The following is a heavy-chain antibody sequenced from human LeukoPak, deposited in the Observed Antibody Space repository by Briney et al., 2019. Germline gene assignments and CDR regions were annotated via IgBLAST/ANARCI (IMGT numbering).Heavy chain of an antibody. J-gene: IGHJ4*02. Sequence: ASVKVSCKASGYTFTSYDINWVRQATGQGLEWMGWMNPNSGNTGYAQKFQGRVTMTRNTSISTAYMELSSLRSEDTAVYYCARSTQIAAAGDNWGQGTLVTVYS. CDR1: GYTFTSYD. CDR3: ARSTQIAAAGDN. CDR2: MNPNSGNT. D-gene: IGHD6-13*01. V-gene: IGHV1-8*01.